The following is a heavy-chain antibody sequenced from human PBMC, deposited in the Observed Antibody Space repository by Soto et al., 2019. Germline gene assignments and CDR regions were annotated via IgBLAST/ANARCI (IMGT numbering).Heavy chain of an antibody. Sequence: QVQLQQWGAGLLKPSETLSLTCAVSRGSFSGYYWSWVRQFPGKGLEWIGEIIHTGSTNYNPSLKSRVTMSIDTSKKEISLKLSSVTAADTAVYYCARVGQPPSDYWAQGTLVTVSS. D-gene: IGHD2-2*01. V-gene: IGHV4-34*12. CDR2: IIHTGST. J-gene: IGHJ4*02. CDR1: RGSFSGYY. CDR3: ARVGQPPSDY.